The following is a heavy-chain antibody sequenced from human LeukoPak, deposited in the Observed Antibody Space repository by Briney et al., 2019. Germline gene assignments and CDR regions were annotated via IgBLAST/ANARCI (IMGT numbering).Heavy chain of an antibody. J-gene: IGHJ2*01. D-gene: IGHD6-13*01. Sequence: GGSLRLSCAVSGFTFNDYWMSWVRQAPGKGLEWVANIKQDGSEKYYVDSVKGRFTISRDNAKNSLYLQMNSLRAEDTAVYYCAREQREQKGYSSSWPYWYFDLWGRGTLVTVSS. V-gene: IGHV3-7*01. CDR1: GFTFNDYW. CDR3: AREQREQKGYSSSWPYWYFDL. CDR2: IKQDGSEK.